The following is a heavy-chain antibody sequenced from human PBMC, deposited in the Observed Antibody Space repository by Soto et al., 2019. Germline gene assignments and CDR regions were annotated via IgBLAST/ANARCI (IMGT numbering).Heavy chain of an antibody. CDR2: ISPYNENI. D-gene: IGHD6-13*01. Sequence: ASVKVSCKVSGSTFTSNGIGWVRQAPGQGLEWMGWISPYNENINSAPQLQGRVTMTRDTSISTAYMELSRLRSDDTAVYYCARSLHQYSSSWYYYYGMDVWGQGTTVTVSS. V-gene: IGHV1-18*04. CDR1: GSTFTSNG. J-gene: IGHJ6*02. CDR3: ARSLHQYSSSWYYYYGMDV.